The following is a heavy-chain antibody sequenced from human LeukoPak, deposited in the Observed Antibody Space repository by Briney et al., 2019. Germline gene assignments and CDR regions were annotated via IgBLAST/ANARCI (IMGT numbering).Heavy chain of an antibody. V-gene: IGHV4-38-2*01. CDR2: IYRSGST. CDR3: ARQMSTHYYYYYMDV. D-gene: IGHD5-24*01. Sequence: PSETLSLTCAVSGYSISSGYYWGWIRQPPGKGLEWIGSIYRSGSTHYNPSLKSRVTISVDTSKNQFSLKLSSVTAADTAVYYCARQMSTHYYYYYMDVWGKGTTVTVSS. J-gene: IGHJ6*03. CDR1: GYSISSGYY.